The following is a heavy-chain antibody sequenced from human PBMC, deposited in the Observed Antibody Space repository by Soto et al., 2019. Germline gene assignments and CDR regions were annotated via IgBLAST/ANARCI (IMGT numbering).Heavy chain of an antibody. CDR3: AKRSHCTNGVCPFDY. CDR1: GFTFSSYS. J-gene: IGHJ4*02. D-gene: IGHD2-8*01. V-gene: IGHV3-48*04. CDR2: ISSNSSTI. Sequence: GGSLRLSCAASGFTFSSYSMNWVRQAPGKGLEWVSYISSNSSTIYYADSVKGRFTISRDNAKNSLYLQMNSLRAEDTALYYCAKRSHCTNGVCPFDYWGQGTLVTVSS.